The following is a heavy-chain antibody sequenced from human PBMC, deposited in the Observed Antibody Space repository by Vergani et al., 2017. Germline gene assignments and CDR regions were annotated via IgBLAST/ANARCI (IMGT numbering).Heavy chain of an antibody. Sequence: QVQLVESGGGVVQPGGSLRLSCIASGFTFRIYGMHWVRQGPGKGLEWVAFIRYDGTKRFYGDSVKGRFTISRDNSQTTVFLQMNSLRADDSAVYYCTKAGQYDSDNFHDSWGQGALVTVAS. CDR1: GFTFRIYG. V-gene: IGHV3-30*02. J-gene: IGHJ1*01. CDR2: IRYDGTKR. D-gene: IGHD3-22*01. CDR3: TKAGQYDSDNFHDS.